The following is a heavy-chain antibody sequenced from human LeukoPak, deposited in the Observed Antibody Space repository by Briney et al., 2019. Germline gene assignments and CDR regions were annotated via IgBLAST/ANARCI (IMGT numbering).Heavy chain of an antibody. CDR3: ARRLARYYYDSSGYSDY. D-gene: IGHD3-22*01. Sequence: SETLSLTCTVSGGSISSSSYYWGWIRQPPGKGLEWVGSIYYSGSSYYNPSLKSRVTISVDTSKNQFSLKLSSVTAADTAVYYCARRLARYYYDSSGYSDYWGQGTLVTVSS. CDR2: IYYSGSS. V-gene: IGHV4-39*01. J-gene: IGHJ4*02. CDR1: GGSISSSSYY.